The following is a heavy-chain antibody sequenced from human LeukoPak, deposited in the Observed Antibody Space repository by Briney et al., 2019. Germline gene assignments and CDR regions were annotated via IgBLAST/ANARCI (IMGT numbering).Heavy chain of an antibody. CDR2: ISAYNGNT. Sequence: GASVKVSXKASGYTFTSYGISWVRQAPGQGLEWMGWISAYNGNTNYAQKLQGRVTMTTDTSTSTAYMELRSLRSDDTAVYYCARDLYYYDSSGWIPFDYWGQGTLVTVSS. J-gene: IGHJ4*02. D-gene: IGHD3-22*01. V-gene: IGHV1-18*01. CDR1: GYTFTSYG. CDR3: ARDLYYYDSSGWIPFDY.